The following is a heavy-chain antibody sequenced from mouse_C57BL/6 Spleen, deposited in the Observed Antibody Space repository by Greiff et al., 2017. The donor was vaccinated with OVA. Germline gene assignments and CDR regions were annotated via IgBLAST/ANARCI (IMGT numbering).Heavy chain of an antibody. J-gene: IGHJ3*01. V-gene: IGHV5-6*01. D-gene: IGHD3-3*01. CDR1: GFTFRSYG. CDR3: ARQRGRDGGTWYAY. Sequence: EVMLVESGGDLVKPGGSLKLSCAASGFTFRSYGMSWVRQTPDKTLEWVATISSGGSYTYYPDSVKGRFPIFRDNGKNTLYLQMSSLKYEDSAMYYCARQRGRDGGTWYAYWGQGTLVTVSA. CDR2: ISSGGSYT.